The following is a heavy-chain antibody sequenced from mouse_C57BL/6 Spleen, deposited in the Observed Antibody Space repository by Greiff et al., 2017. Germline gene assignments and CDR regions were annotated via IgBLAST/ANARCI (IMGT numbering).Heavy chain of an antibody. J-gene: IGHJ2*01. Sequence: EVMLVESGGDLVKPGGSLKLSCAASGFTFSSYGMSWVRQTPDKRLEWVATISSGGSYTYYPDSVKGRFNISRDNAKNTLYLQMSSLKSEDTAMYYCARFGTTVVNYFDYWGQGTTRTVSS. V-gene: IGHV5-6*01. CDR1: GFTFSSYG. CDR2: ISSGGSYT. D-gene: IGHD1-1*01. CDR3: ARFGTTVVNYFDY.